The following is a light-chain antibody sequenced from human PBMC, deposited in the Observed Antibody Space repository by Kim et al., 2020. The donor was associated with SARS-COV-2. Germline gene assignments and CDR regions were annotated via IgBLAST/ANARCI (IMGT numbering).Light chain of an antibody. V-gene: IGKV3-11*01. Sequence: GAGESPTRSARAHGGISIALDQQTPGQAHRPRIYDAAIRASGIPDRVSGSGSESDFDLTIGSRAPEDFAVYYCQQRGNWPPALTFGGGTKVDIK. CDR2: DAA. J-gene: IGKJ4*01. CDR3: QQRGNWPPALT. CDR1: AHGGIS.